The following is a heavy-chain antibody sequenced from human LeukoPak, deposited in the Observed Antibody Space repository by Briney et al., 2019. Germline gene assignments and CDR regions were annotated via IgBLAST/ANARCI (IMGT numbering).Heavy chain of an antibody. CDR1: GGSFSGYY. D-gene: IGHD4-17*01. J-gene: IGHJ6*02. Sequence: SETLSLTCAVYGGSFSGYYWSWIRQPPGKGLEWIGEINHSGSTNYNPSLKSRVTISVDTSKNQFSLKLSSVTAADTAVYYCARSPRLTTVTTFPYYYYYGMDVWGQGTTVTVSS. CDR2: INHSGST. V-gene: IGHV4-34*01. CDR3: ARSPRLTTVTTFPYYYYYGMDV.